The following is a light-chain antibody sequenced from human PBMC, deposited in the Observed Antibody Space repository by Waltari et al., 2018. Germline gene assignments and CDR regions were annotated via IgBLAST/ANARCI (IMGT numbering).Light chain of an antibody. J-gene: IGKJ5*01. V-gene: IGKV2-28*01. CDR2: FAS. CDR1: QSLLHPNGHKY. Sequence: EIVMTQSPLSLSVTPGEPASISCTSSQSLLHPNGHKYLDWYLQKPGQSPQLLIYFASNRAPVVPDRFSGSESGTLCTLRISRVEAEVVGVYYCRQALQTPITFGQGTRLDIK. CDR3: RQALQTPIT.